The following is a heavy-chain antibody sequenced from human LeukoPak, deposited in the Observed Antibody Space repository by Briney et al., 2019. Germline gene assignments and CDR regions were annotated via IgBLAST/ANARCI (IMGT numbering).Heavy chain of an antibody. CDR2: ISYDGSNK. CDR1: GFTFSTYG. Sequence: GGSLRLSCAASGFTFSTYGMHWVRQAPGKGLEWVAVISYDGSNKYYADSVKGRFTISRDNSKNTLYLQMNSLRAEDTAVYYCAKDQYSYGPHYFDYWGLGTLVTVSS. V-gene: IGHV3-30*18. CDR3: AKDQYSYGPHYFDY. J-gene: IGHJ4*02. D-gene: IGHD5-18*01.